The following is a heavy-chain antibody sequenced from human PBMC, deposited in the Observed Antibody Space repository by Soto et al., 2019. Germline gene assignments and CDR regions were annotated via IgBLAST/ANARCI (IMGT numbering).Heavy chain of an antibody. J-gene: IGHJ4*02. CDR3: ARSRYGEPFDC. V-gene: IGHV4-30-4*01. Sequence: SETLSLTCTVSGGSISSGDYYWSWIRQPPGKGLEWIGYIYYNGGTYYNPSLKSRVTISVDTSKNQFSLNLSSVTAADTAVYSCARSRYGEPFDCWGQGTLVTVSS. D-gene: IGHD4-17*01. CDR1: GGSISSGDYY. CDR2: IYYNGGT.